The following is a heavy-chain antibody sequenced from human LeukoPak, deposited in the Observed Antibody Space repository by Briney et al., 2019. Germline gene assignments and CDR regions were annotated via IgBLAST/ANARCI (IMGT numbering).Heavy chain of an antibody. V-gene: IGHV3-23*01. J-gene: IGHJ4*02. CDR1: GFTFSSYA. Sequence: PGGSLRLSCAASGFTFSSYAMSWVRQAPGKGLEWVSGISSSGDSTYYADSVKGRFTISRDNSKNTLYLQMSSLRAEDTAVYYRAKGGFGDYFSPGSQLIFYWGQGTLVTVSS. CDR3: AKGGFGDYFSPGSQLIFY. D-gene: IGHD2-21*02. CDR2: ISSSGDST.